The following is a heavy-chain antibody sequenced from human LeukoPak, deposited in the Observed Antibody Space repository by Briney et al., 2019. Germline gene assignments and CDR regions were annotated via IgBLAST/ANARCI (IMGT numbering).Heavy chain of an antibody. D-gene: IGHD3-16*01. J-gene: IGHJ3*02. CDR3: ARITWSLGAFDI. V-gene: IGHV3-7*01. CDR1: GFTFSSYW. CDR2: IKHDGSEK. Sequence: GGSLRLSCAASGFTFSSYWMSWVRQAPGKGLEWVANIKHDGSEKYYVDSVKGRFTISRDNVKSSLYLQMNNLRVEDTAVYYCARITWSLGAFDIWGQGTTVTVSS.